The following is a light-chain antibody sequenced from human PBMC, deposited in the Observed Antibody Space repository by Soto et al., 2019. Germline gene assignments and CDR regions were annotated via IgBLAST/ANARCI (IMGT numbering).Light chain of an antibody. CDR1: SSDVGGYNY. CDR2: EVS. CDR3: RSYEAAENLV. Sequence: QSALTQPPSASGSPGQSVTISCTGTSSDVGGYNYVSWYQQHPGKAPKLMIYEVSQRPSGVPDRFSGSKSGNTASLTVSGLQAEGGGVYYSRSYEAAENLVFGGGTK. V-gene: IGLV2-8*01. J-gene: IGLJ2*01.